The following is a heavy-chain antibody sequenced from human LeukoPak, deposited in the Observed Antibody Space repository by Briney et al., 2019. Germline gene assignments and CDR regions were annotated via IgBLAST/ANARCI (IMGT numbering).Heavy chain of an antibody. CDR1: IDSITAYY. Sequence: PSETLSLTCSVSIDSITAYYWSWFRQPPGKPLEWIGYVSYSGTTNYNPSLNSRLTISRDTSKRLFSLNLTSVTAADTAMYYCPRGRGVRGFYYYYVDVWGKRTPGTLSS. J-gene: IGHJ6*03. CDR3: PRGRGVRGFYYYYVDV. D-gene: IGHD2-8*02. V-gene: IGHV4-59*12. CDR2: VSYSGTT.